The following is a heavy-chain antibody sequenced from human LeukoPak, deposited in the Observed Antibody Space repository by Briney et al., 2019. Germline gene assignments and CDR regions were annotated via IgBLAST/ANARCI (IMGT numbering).Heavy chain of an antibody. V-gene: IGHV4-4*02. CDR2: IYHSGST. D-gene: IGHD2-2*02. CDR3: ARSDGYCSSTSCYNVGAFDI. J-gene: IGHJ3*02. CDR1: GGSISSSNW. Sequence: SETLSLTCAVSGGSISSSNWWSWVRQPPGKGLVWIGEIYHSGSTNYNPSLKSRVTISVDTSKNQFSLKLSSVTAADTAVYYCARSDGYCSSTSCYNVGAFDIWGQGTMVTVSS.